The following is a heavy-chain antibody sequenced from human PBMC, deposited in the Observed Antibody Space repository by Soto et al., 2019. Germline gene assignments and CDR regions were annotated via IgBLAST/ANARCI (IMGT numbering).Heavy chain of an antibody. D-gene: IGHD7-27*01. Sequence: EVQLLESGGGLVQPGGSLRLSCAASGFTFSSYAMSWVRQAPGKGLEWVSAISGSGGSTYYADSVKGRFTISRDNSKTTLYLQMNSLRAEDTAVYYCAKDNSPGWGAIYYFDYWGQGTLVTVSS. J-gene: IGHJ4*02. CDR1: GFTFSSYA. CDR3: AKDNSPGWGAIYYFDY. CDR2: ISGSGGST. V-gene: IGHV3-23*01.